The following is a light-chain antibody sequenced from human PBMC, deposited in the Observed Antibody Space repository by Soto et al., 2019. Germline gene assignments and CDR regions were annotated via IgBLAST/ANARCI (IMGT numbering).Light chain of an antibody. V-gene: IGKV1-5*03. CDR3: QQYNSYSPLT. CDR2: QAS. J-gene: IGKJ4*01. CDR1: QSISNW. Sequence: DIQMTQSPSTLSASVGDRVTITCRASQSISNWLVWYQQKPGKAPKLLIYQASSLESGVPSRFSGSGSGTDFTLTISSLQPDDFATYDCQQYNSYSPLTFGGGTKVEIK.